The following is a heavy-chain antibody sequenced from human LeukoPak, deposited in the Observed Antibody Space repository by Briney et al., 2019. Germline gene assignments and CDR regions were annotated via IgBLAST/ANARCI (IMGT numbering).Heavy chain of an antibody. Sequence: PGGSLRLSCAASGFTFSSYAMSWVRQAPGKGLEWVSAISGGGGSTYYADSVKGRFTISRDNSRNTLYLQMNSLRAEDTAVYYCAASADIVVVPATHDWGQGTLVTVSS. CDR2: ISGGGGST. D-gene: IGHD2-2*01. J-gene: IGHJ4*02. CDR3: AASADIVVVPATHD. V-gene: IGHV3-23*01. CDR1: GFTFSSYA.